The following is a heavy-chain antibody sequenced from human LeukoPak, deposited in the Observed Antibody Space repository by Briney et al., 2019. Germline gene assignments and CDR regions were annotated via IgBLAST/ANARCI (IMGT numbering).Heavy chain of an antibody. CDR2: ISAYNGNT. V-gene: IGHV1-18*01. Sequence: GASVKVSCKASGYTFTSYGISWVRQAPGQGLEWMGWISAYNGNTNYAQKLQGRVTMTTDTSTSTAYTELRSLRSDDTAVYYCAVSIAARPGYYYYMDVWGKGTTVTVSS. CDR3: AVSIAARPGYYYYMDV. CDR1: GYTFTSYG. J-gene: IGHJ6*03. D-gene: IGHD6-6*01.